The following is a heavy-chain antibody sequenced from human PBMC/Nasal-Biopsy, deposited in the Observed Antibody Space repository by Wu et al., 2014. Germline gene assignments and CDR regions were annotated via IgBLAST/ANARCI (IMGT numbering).Heavy chain of an antibody. D-gene: IGHD2-2*01. Sequence: LVKPTQTLTLTCTFSGFSLTTRPVGVGWVRQSPGKALEWLAVIYWDDDKRYNPSLRPRLTIAKDTSRNQVVLTMTNMDPVDTATYFCAHRRAFSNSWTFSYFDYWGQGTLVTVSS. CDR2: IYWDDDK. V-gene: IGHV2-5*02. CDR3: AHRRAFSNSWTFSYFDY. J-gene: IGHJ4*02. CDR1: GFSLTTRPVG.